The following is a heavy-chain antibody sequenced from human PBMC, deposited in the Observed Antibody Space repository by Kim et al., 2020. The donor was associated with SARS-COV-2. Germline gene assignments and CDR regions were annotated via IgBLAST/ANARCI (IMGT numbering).Heavy chain of an antibody. CDR2: ISFDGSDT. D-gene: IGHD6-6*01. Sequence: GGSLRLSCAASGFTFNSYGMHWVRQAPGKGLEWVAVISFDGSDTYYADSVKGRFTISRENSKNTLYLQMNSLRPDDTAVYYCAKANRPYTSSSGPDYWGQGTLVTVSS. CDR3: AKANRPYTSSSGPDY. V-gene: IGHV3-30*18. J-gene: IGHJ4*02. CDR1: GFTFNSYG.